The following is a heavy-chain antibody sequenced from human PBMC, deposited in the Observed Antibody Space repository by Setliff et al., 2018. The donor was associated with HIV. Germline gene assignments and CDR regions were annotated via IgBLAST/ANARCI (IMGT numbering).Heavy chain of an antibody. CDR1: GFTFRNAW. CDR2: IKSKTDGETT. J-gene: IGHJ4*02. Sequence: GGSLRLSCAASGFTFRNAWMSWVRQAPGKGLEWVGLIKSKTDGETTYYAAPVKGRFIISRDDSKNTLYLQMNSLTTEDTAVYYCATGYNYGPSFAYWGQGTLVTVSS. D-gene: IGHD5-18*01. CDR3: ATGYNYGPSFAY. V-gene: IGHV3-15*01.